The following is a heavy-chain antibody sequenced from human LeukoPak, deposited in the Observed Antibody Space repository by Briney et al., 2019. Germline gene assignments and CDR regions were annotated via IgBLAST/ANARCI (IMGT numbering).Heavy chain of an antibody. CDR1: GFTFSSYG. J-gene: IGHJ6*03. CDR3: AKDYSSTSCLLCGYMDV. V-gene: IGHV3-30*02. Sequence: PGGSLRLSCAASGFTFSSYGMHWVRQAPGKGLEWVAFIRYDGSNKYYADSVKGRFTISRDNSKNTLYLQMNSLRAEDTAVYYCAKDYSSTSCLLCGYMDVWGKGTTVTVSS. CDR2: IRYDGSNK. D-gene: IGHD2-2*01.